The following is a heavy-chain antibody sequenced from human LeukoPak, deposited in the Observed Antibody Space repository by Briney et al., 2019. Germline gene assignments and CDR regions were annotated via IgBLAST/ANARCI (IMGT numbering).Heavy chain of an antibody. D-gene: IGHD1-26*01. J-gene: IGHJ4*02. CDR2: ISSSSSYI. V-gene: IGHV3-21*01. CDR3: ARDGEWELPPHPFDY. Sequence: PGGSLRLSCAASGFTFSSYSMNWVRQAPGKGLEWVSSISSSSSYIYYADSVKGRFTISRDNAKNSLYLQMNSLRAEDTAVYYCARDGEWELPPHPFDYWGQGTLVTVSS. CDR1: GFTFSSYS.